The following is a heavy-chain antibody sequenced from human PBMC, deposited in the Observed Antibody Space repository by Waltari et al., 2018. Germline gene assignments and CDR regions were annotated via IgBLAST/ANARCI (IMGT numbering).Heavy chain of an antibody. CDR3: VGGMGAETNS. J-gene: IGHJ5*02. CDR2: IHPNGSEK. Sequence: EVQLVESGGGLVQPGGSLRLHCAASGPPVSRYWMSWVRQAPGKGLEWVANIHPNGSEKNYVDSGKGRFTISRDNTKNSLYLQMDSLRDEDTAVFYCVGGMGAETNSWGLGTLVTVSS. CDR1: GPPVSRYW. D-gene: IGHD4-17*01. V-gene: IGHV3-7*03.